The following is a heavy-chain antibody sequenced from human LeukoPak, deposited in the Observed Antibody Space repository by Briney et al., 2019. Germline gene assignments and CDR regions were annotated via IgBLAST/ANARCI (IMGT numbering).Heavy chain of an antibody. CDR3: SRDRSSGIIVAGLGY. CDR2: ISYDGSNK. J-gene: IGHJ4*02. D-gene: IGHD5-12*01. Sequence: PGRSWRMSCGAPGLTFSTSAIHCGRGAANVPLHRLAVISYDGSNKYYADSVKGRFTISRDNSKNTVYLQMNSLRAEDTAVYHCSRDRSSGIIVAGLGYWGRGTLVTVSS. CDR1: GLTFSTSA. V-gene: IGHV3-30-3*01.